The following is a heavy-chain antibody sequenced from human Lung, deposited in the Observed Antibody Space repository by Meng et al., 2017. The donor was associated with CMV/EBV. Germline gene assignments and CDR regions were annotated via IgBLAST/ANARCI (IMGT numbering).Heavy chain of an antibody. V-gene: IGHV3-74*01. CDR3: ARDVMGWFDP. CDR2: INSGGTTT. D-gene: IGHD2-8*01. J-gene: IGHJ5*02. CDR1: GFSFSSYW. Sequence: VQVVEAGGGLVQPGESLRLSCVASGFSFSSYWMHWVRQSPGKGLVWVARINSGGTTTTYADSVKGRFTISRDNAKNTLYLQMNSLRGEDTAVYYCARDVMGWFDPWGQGALVTVSS.